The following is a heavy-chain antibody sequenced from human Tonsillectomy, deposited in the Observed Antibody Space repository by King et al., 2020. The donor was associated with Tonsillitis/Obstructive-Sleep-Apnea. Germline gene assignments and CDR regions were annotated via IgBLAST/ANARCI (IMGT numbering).Heavy chain of an antibody. CDR1: GFTFSTSA. V-gene: IGHV3-23*04. CDR3: AKVRYYYGSSGYYSGYDY. J-gene: IGHJ4*02. Sequence: VQLVESGGGLVQPGGSLRLSCAASGFTFSTSAMGWVRQAPGKGLEWVSAISGSGGRTYYADSVKGRFTIFRDNSKNTLYLQRNSLRADDTAVYYCAKVRYYYGSSGYYSGYDYWGQGTLVTVSS. CDR2: ISGSGGRT. D-gene: IGHD3-22*01.